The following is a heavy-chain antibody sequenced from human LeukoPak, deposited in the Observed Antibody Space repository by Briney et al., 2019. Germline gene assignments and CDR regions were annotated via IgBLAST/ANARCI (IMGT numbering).Heavy chain of an antibody. CDR3: VRDWEGFNFDI. Sequence: SETLSLTCTVSGGSISSYYWSWIRQPAGKGLEWIGRIYTSGSTNYNPSLKSRVTMSVDTSKNQFSLNLRSVTAADTAVYYCVRDWEGFNFDIWGQGTMVTVSS. CDR2: IYTSGST. CDR1: GGSISSYY. V-gene: IGHV4-4*07. J-gene: IGHJ3*02. D-gene: IGHD1-26*01.